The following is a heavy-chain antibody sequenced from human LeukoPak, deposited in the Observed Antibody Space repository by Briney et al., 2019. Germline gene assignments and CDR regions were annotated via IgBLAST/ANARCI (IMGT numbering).Heavy chain of an antibody. CDR3: ASYSSSWSFDY. CDR1: GASISSYY. Sequence: SETLSLTCTVSGASISSYYYSWIRQTAGRGLEWIGRLYISGSTDYNPSLKSRVTISVDTSKNQFSLKLSSVTAADTAVYYCASYSSSWSFDYWGQGTLVTVSS. CDR2: LYISGST. V-gene: IGHV4-4*07. D-gene: IGHD6-13*01. J-gene: IGHJ4*02.